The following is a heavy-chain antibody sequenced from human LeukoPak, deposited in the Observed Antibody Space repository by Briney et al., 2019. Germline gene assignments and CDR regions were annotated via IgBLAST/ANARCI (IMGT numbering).Heavy chain of an antibody. D-gene: IGHD2-2*01. CDR2: IWYDGSNK. V-gene: IGHV3-33*01. Sequence: GGSLRLSCAASGFTFSSYGTHWVRQAPGKGLEWVAVIWYDGSNKYYADSVKGRFTISRDNSKNTLYLQMNSLRAEDTAVYYCARDLTPGCSSTSCHVHYYYDMDVWGQGTTVTVSS. CDR1: GFTFSSYG. J-gene: IGHJ6*02. CDR3: ARDLTPGCSSTSCHVHYYYDMDV.